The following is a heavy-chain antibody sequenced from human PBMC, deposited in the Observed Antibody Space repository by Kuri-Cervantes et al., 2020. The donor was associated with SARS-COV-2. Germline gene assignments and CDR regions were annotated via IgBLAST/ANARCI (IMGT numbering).Heavy chain of an antibody. CDR2: INYSGTT. CDR1: GGSFSNFH. Sequence: ESLKISCGVYGGSFSNFHWNWVRQPPGKGLEWIGEINYSGTTNYNPSLKSRVTISVDTSKNRFSLNLTSVTAADTAVYYCARLRRHNNGWFATGYYMDVWGKGTTVTVSS. J-gene: IGHJ6*03. V-gene: IGHV4-34*01. CDR3: ARLRRHNNGWFATGYYMDV. D-gene: IGHD6-19*01.